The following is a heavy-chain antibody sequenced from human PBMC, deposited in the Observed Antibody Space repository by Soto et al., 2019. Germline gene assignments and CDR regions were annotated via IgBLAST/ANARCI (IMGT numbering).Heavy chain of an antibody. V-gene: IGHV3-23*01. CDR2: ISGSGGST. CDR3: AKENYDYIWGSYRYTGFGYFDY. Sequence: EVQLLESGGGLVQPGGSLRLSCAASGFTFSSDAMSWVRQAPGKGLEWVSTISGSGGSTYYADSMKGRFTISRDNSKNTLYLQMNSLRAEDTAVYYCAKENYDYIWGSYRYTGFGYFDYWGQGTLVTVSS. CDR1: GFTFSSDA. D-gene: IGHD3-16*02. J-gene: IGHJ4*02.